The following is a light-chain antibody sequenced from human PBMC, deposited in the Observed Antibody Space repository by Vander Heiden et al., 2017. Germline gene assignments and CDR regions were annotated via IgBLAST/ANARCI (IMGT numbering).Light chain of an antibody. Sequence: IVLTQSPGALSLSAGERATLSCRASQTVSENALAWYQQKPGQAPRLLIFGASSRPTGLPDRFRGSGSGTDFTLTISRLEPEDFAVYYCQQYATSPFTFGPGTKVDI. CDR1: QTVSENA. CDR3: QQYATSPFT. J-gene: IGKJ3*01. CDR2: GAS. V-gene: IGKV3-20*01.